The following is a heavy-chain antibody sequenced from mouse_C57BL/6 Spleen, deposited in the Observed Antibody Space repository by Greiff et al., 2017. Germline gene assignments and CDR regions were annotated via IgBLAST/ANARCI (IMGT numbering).Heavy chain of an antibody. V-gene: IGHV1-50*01. CDR3: ARRTGAY. CDR1: GYTFTSYW. J-gene: IGHJ3*01. Sequence: QVQLQQPGAELVKPGASVKLSCKASGYTFTSYWMQWVKQRPGQGLEWIGEIDPSDSYTNYNQKFKGKATLTVDTSSSTAYMQLCSLTSEDSAVYYCARRTGAYWGQGTLVTVSA. CDR2: IDPSDSYT.